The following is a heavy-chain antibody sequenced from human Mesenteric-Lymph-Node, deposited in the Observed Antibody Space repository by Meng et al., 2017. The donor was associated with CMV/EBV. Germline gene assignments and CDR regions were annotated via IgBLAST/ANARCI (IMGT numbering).Heavy chain of an antibody. D-gene: IGHD1-7*01. V-gene: IGHV3-74*01. CDR1: GFTLSSNY. CDR3: ARGNFYGMDV. Sequence: GESLKISCAASGFTLSSNYMSWVRQTPGKGLVWVSRIHSDGSRTSYADSVKGRFTISRDNANKTLYLQMNSLTAEDTAVYYCARGNFYGMDVWGQGTTVTVSS. CDR2: IHSDGSRT. J-gene: IGHJ6*02.